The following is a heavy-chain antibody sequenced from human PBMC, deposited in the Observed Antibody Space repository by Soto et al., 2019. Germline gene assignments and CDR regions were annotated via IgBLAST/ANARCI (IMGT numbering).Heavy chain of an antibody. D-gene: IGHD3-3*01. CDR2: ITGSGDST. Sequence: EVQLLESGGGLVQPGGSLRLSCAASGFTFSSYAMSWVRQAPGKGLEWVSAITGSGDSTYYAESVKGRLTVSRDNSKNTLYLQMNSLRAEDTAVYYCAKVFVFTIREGFDYWGLGTLVTVSS. CDR3: AKVFVFTIREGFDY. J-gene: IGHJ4*02. V-gene: IGHV3-23*01. CDR1: GFTFSSYA.